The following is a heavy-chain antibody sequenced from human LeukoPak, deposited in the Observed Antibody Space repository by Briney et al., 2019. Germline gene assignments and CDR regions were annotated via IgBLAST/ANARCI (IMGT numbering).Heavy chain of an antibody. CDR3: ARAGNAIAAAAPDY. V-gene: IGHV3-9*01. D-gene: IGHD6-13*01. CDR1: GFTFDDYA. Sequence: GRSLRLSCAASGFTFDDYAMHWVRQAPGKGLEWVSGISWNSGSIGYADSVKGRFTISRDNAKNTLYLQMNSLRAEDTAVYYCARAGNAIAAAAPDYWGQGTLVTVSS. J-gene: IGHJ4*02. CDR2: ISWNSGSI.